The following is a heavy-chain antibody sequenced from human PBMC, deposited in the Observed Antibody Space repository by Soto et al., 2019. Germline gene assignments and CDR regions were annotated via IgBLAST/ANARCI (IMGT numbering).Heavy chain of an antibody. CDR3: ARGYGTFDY. D-gene: IGHD1-1*01. V-gene: IGHV4-59*01. CDR2: IYYSGST. J-gene: IGHJ4*02. Sequence: QVQLQESGPGLVKPSETLSLTCTVSGGSISSYYWSWIRQPPGKGLEWIGYIYYSGSTNYNPSLKSRVTISVDTSKNQFSLKLRSVTAADPAVYYWARGYGTFDYWGQGTLVTVSS. CDR1: GGSISSYY.